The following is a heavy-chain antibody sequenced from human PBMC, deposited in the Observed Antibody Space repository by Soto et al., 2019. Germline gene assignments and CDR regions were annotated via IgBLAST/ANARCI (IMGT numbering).Heavy chain of an antibody. V-gene: IGHV3-23*01. CDR3: AKGRFGEATFGRVDVPLDY. J-gene: IGHJ4*02. CDR1: GFTFSNYA. D-gene: IGHD3-16*01. CDR2: ISSSGGNT. Sequence: GGSLRLSCAASGFTFSNYAMSWVRQAPGKGLEWVSVISSSGGNTYYADSVKGRFTISRDNSRNTLYLQMNSLRAEDAAVYYCAKGRFGEATFGRVDVPLDYWGQGTLVTVSS.